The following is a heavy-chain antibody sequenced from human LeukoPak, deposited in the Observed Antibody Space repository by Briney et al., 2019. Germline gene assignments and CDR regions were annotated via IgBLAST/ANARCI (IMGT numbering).Heavy chain of an antibody. Sequence: SETLSLTCTVSGDSISSSSYYWGWIRQPPGKGLEWIGSMYYSGSTYYNPSLKSRVTISVDTSKNQFSLKLSSVTAADTAVYYCARGTYYYDSSGYPMAHFDYWGQGTLVTVSS. D-gene: IGHD3-22*01. CDR1: GDSISSSSYY. V-gene: IGHV4-39*07. CDR2: MYYSGST. J-gene: IGHJ4*02. CDR3: ARGTYYYDSSGYPMAHFDY.